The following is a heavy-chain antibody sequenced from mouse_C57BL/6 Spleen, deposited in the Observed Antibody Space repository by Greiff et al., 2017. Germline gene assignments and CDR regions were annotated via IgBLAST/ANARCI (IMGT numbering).Heavy chain of an antibody. J-gene: IGHJ4*01. CDR3: ARHGITTVVAFYAMDY. V-gene: IGHV5-6*02. Sequence: DVKLVESGGDLVKPGGSLKLSCAASGFTFSSYGMSWVRQTPDKRLEWVATISSGGSYTYYPDSVKGRFTISRDNAKNTLYLQMSSLKSEDTAMYYCARHGITTVVAFYAMDYWGQGTSVTVSS. CDR2: ISSGGSYT. CDR1: GFTFSSYG. D-gene: IGHD1-1*01.